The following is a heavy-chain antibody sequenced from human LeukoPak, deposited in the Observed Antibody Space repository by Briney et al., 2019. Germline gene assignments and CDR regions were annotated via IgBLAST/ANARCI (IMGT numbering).Heavy chain of an antibody. J-gene: IGHJ4*02. CDR1: GGSISSSNW. Sequence: PSGTLSLTCAVSGGSISSSNWRSWVRQPPGKGLEWIGEIYHSRSTNYNPSLKSRVTISVHKSKNQFSLTLSAVTAADTAVYYCARESGGIAVAERWFDYWGQGTLVTVSS. V-gene: IGHV4-4*02. CDR2: IYHSRST. D-gene: IGHD6-19*01. CDR3: ARESGGIAVAERWFDY.